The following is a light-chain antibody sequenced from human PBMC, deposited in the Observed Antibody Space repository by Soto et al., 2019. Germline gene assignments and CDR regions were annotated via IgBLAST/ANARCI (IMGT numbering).Light chain of an antibody. V-gene: IGKV3D-15*01. CDR2: GAS. J-gene: IGKJ4*02. CDR3: QQYNNWPPLP. Sequence: EIVMTQSPATLSVSAGERVTLSCRASQSVSSNLAWYQQKPGQAPRLLIYGASTRATGIPARFSGSGSGTDFTLTISSLQSEDFAVYYCQQYNNWPPLPCGGGTKVEIK. CDR1: QSVSSN.